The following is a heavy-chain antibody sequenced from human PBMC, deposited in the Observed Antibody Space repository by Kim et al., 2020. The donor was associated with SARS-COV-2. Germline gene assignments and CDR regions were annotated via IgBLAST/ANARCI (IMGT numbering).Heavy chain of an antibody. D-gene: IGHD3-16*01. Sequence: GGSLRLSCEASGLTVSRNYMSWVRQAPGKGLEWVSVIYSGGGTYYADSVEGRFTISRDNSKNTVYLQMNSLRADDTAVYYCARGGGDTSYDFWGQGTLVT. CDR1: GLTVSRNY. CDR3: ARGGGDTSYDF. CDR2: IYSGGGT. J-gene: IGHJ4*02. V-gene: IGHV3-53*01.